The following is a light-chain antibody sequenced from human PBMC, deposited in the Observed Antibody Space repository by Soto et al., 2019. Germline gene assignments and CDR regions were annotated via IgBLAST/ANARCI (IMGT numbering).Light chain of an antibody. V-gene: IGLV7-46*01. CDR1: TGAVTSGHF. CDR2: DTT. Sequence: QAVVTQEPSLTVSPGGTVTLTCGSSTGAVTSGHFPSWFQQKPGQAPRALILDTTNKHSWTPARFSGSLLGGKAALTLTGAQPEDEADYYCFLSYSGAAVFGGGTQLTVL. CDR3: FLSYSGAAV. J-gene: IGLJ7*01.